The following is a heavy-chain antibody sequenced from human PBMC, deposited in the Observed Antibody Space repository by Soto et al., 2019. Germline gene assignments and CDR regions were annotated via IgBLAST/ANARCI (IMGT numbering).Heavy chain of an antibody. Sequence: QVQLQESGPGLVKPSGTLSLTCAVSSGSISSSNWWSWVRQPPGKGLEWIGEIYHSGSTNYNPSLKRRVTISVDKSKNQFSLKLCSVTAADTAVYYCVGRGEVRGPFDYWGQGTLATVSS. V-gene: IGHV4-4*02. J-gene: IGHJ4*02. CDR1: SGSISSSNW. CDR3: VGRGEVRGPFDY. CDR2: IYHSGST. D-gene: IGHD3-10*01.